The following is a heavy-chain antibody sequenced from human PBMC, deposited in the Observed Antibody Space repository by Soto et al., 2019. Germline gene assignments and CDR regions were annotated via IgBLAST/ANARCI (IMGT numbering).Heavy chain of an antibody. J-gene: IGHJ4*02. Sequence: GGSLRLSCAASGFTFSSYSMNWVRQAPGKGLEWVSYISSSSSTIYYADSVKGRFTISRDNAKNSLYLQMNSLRDEDTAVYYCARDPFYSSSSSYDYWGQGTLVTVSS. V-gene: IGHV3-48*02. CDR1: GFTFSSYS. D-gene: IGHD6-6*01. CDR2: ISSSSSTI. CDR3: ARDPFYSSSSSYDY.